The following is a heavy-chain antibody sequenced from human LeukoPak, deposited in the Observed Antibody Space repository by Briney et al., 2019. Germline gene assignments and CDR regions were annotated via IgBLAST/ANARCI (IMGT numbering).Heavy chain of an antibody. CDR3: ARGVPYDSWSGPHYSDY. CDR2: IKQDGSQE. D-gene: IGHD3-3*01. Sequence: GGSLRLSCAASRFTLSTYWMSWVRQAPGKGLEWVAHIKQDGSQEYYVDSVKGRFTISRDSAKNSLYLQMNSLRAEDTAVYYCARGVPYDSWSGPHYSDYWGQGALVTISS. CDR1: RFTLSTYW. V-gene: IGHV3-7*01. J-gene: IGHJ4*02.